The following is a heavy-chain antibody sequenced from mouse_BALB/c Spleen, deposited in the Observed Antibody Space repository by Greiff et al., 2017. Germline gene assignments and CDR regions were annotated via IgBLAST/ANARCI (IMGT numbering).Heavy chain of an antibody. CDR1: GFTFSSFG. Sequence: EVQLVESGGGLVQPGGSRKLSCAASGFTFSSFGMHWVRQAPEKGLEWVAYISSGSSTIYYADTVKGRFTISRDNPKNTLFLQMTSLRSEDTAMYYCARLVNWDGAMDYWGQGTSVTVSS. D-gene: IGHD4-1*01. V-gene: IGHV5-17*02. J-gene: IGHJ4*01. CDR2: ISSGSSTI. CDR3: ARLVNWDGAMDY.